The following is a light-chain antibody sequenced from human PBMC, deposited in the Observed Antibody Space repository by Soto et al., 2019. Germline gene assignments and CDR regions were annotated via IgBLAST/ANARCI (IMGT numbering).Light chain of an antibody. J-gene: IGKJ1*01. CDR3: QQSYTTLWT. CDR1: QDTHNY. V-gene: IGKV1-39*01. Sequence: DIHMTQSPSSLSAAVGDSVTITCRATQDTHNYVNWYQHRPGKAPKLLVFRASNLQSGVPSRFSGSGSGTDFTLAISSLQSEDFATYFCQQSYTTLWTFGQGTKVDI. CDR2: RAS.